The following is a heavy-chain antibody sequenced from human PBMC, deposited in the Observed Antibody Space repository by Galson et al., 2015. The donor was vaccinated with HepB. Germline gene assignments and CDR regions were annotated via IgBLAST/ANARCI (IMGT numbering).Heavy chain of an antibody. CDR2: ISSSSSYT. CDR3: ARTLYYYDSSGYNGPSAFEI. Sequence: LRLSCAASGFTFSDYYMSWIRQAPGKGLEWVSYISSSSSYTNYADSVKGRFTISRDNAKNSLYLQMNSLRAEDTAVYYCARTLYYYDSSGYNGPSAFEIWGQGTMVTVSS. D-gene: IGHD3-22*01. CDR1: GFTFSDYY. J-gene: IGHJ3*02. V-gene: IGHV3-11*06.